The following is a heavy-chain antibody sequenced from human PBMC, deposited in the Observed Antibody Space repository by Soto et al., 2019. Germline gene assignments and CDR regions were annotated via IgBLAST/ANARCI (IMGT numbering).Heavy chain of an antibody. CDR2: IFSNDEK. CDR3: ARINDILTGFDY. Sequence: QVTLKESGPVLVKPTGTLTLTCTVSGFSLSNARMGVSWIRQPPGKALEWLAHIFSNDEKSYSTSLKSRFTISKDTYKRQVVLTMTNLDPVDTATYYCARINDILTGFDYWGQGTLVTVSS. D-gene: IGHD3-9*01. V-gene: IGHV2-26*01. J-gene: IGHJ4*02. CDR1: GFSLSNARMG.